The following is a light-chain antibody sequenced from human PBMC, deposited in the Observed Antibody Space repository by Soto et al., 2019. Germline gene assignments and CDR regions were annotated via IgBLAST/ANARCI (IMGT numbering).Light chain of an antibody. Sequence: QSVLTQPASVSGSPGQSITISCSGTSSDIGAYNYVSWYQQHPDKAPKLMIYDVSKRPSGVPDRFSGSKSGNTASLTISGLQAEDEADYYCCSYAGSYSYVFGTGTKLTVL. J-gene: IGLJ1*01. CDR1: SSDIGAYNY. CDR2: DVS. CDR3: CSYAGSYSYV. V-gene: IGLV2-11*01.